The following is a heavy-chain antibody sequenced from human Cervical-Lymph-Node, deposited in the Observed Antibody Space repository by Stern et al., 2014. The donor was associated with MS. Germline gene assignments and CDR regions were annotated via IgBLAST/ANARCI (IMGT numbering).Heavy chain of an antibody. CDR2: IGTAGDT. D-gene: IGHD1-14*01. J-gene: IGHJ6*02. V-gene: IGHV3-13*01. Sequence: EVQLVESGGGLVQPGGSLRLSCAASGFTFSSYDMHWVRQATGKGLEWVSTIGTAGDTYYPGSVKGRFTISSEKSKNSWYLQMNSLRAGNTAVYYCARNRHGYYYYGMDVWGQGTTVTVSS. CDR3: ARNRHGYYYYGMDV. CDR1: GFTFSSYD.